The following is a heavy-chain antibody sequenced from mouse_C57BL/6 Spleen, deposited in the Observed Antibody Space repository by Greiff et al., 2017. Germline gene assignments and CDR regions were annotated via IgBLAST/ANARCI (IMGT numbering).Heavy chain of an antibody. V-gene: IGHV1-82*01. J-gene: IGHJ3*01. CDR3: AREEGGFAY. Sequence: QVQLQQSGPELVKPGASVKISCKASGYAFSSSWMNWVKQRPGKGLEWIGRIYPGDGDTNYNGKFKGKATLTADKSSSTAFMQLSSLTSEDSAVYFCAREEGGFAYWGQGTLVTVSA. CDR1: GYAFSSSW. CDR2: IYPGDGDT.